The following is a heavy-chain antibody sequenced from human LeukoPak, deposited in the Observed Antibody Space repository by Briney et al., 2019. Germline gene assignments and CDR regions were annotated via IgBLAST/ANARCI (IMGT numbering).Heavy chain of an antibody. CDR1: GFTFSSYA. Sequence: GGSLRLSCVTSGFTFSSYAMSWVRQAPGKGLEWVAAISGSGGSTYYGDSVKGRVTISRDNSKNTLYLQMNSLRAEDTAVYYCARDRKFFEYWSQGTLVTVSS. CDR3: ARDRKFFEY. J-gene: IGHJ4*02. V-gene: IGHV3-23*01. CDR2: ISGSGGST.